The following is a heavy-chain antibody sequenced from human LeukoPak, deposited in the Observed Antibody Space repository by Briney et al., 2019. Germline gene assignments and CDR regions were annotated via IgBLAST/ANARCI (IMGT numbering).Heavy chain of an antibody. CDR2: ISYDGSNK. V-gene: IGHV3-30*03. D-gene: IGHD4-17*01. Sequence: GGSLRLSCAASGFTFSSYGMHWVRQAPGKGLEWVAVISYDGSNKYYADSVKGRFTISRDNSKNTLYLQMNSLRAEDTAVYYCAREHDYGGNSFDYWGQGTLVTVSS. CDR3: AREHDYGGNSFDY. CDR1: GFTFSSYG. J-gene: IGHJ4*02.